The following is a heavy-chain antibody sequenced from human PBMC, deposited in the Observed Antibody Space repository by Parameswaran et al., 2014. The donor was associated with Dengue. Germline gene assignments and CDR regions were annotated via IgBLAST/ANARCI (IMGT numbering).Heavy chain of an antibody. Sequence: RLVRQAPGQGLEWMGGIVPIFRTVNYAQKFQGRVTITADESTSTAYMELSSLRSEDTAVYYCARSIVVVPTDTFVAGGSPPWYYGMDVWGQGTTVTSP. J-gene: IGHJ6*02. CDR3: ARSIVVVPTDTFVAGGSPPWYYGMDV. CDR2: IVPIFRTV. V-gene: IGHV1-69*01. D-gene: IGHD2-2*01.